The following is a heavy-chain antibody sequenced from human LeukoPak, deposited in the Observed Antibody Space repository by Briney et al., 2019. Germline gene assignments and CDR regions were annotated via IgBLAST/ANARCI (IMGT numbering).Heavy chain of an antibody. D-gene: IGHD3-22*01. Sequence: GGSLRLSCAASGFTFSSYGMHWVRQAPGKGLEWVAVISYDGSNIYYADSVKGRFTISRDNSKNTLYLQMNSLRAEDTAVYYCVRCYHDNLYYFDYWGQGTLVTVSS. CDR1: GFTFSSYG. CDR2: ISYDGSNI. CDR3: VRCYHDNLYYFDY. J-gene: IGHJ4*02. V-gene: IGHV3-30*03.